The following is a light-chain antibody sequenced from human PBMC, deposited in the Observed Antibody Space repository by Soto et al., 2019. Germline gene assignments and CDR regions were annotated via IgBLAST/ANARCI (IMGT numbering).Light chain of an antibody. J-gene: IGKJ1*01. CDR1: QSVSSN. Sequence: EIVMTQSPGTLSVSPGERVTFSCRASQSVSSNLAWYQQKPGQTPRLLIYGASYRTTGIPDRFSGSGSGTDFTLTISRLEPEDFAVYYCHQYGSPWTFGQGTKVDNK. V-gene: IGKV3-20*01. CDR2: GAS. CDR3: HQYGSPWT.